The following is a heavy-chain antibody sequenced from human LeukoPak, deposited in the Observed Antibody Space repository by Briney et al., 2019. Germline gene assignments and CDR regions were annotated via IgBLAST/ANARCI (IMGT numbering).Heavy chain of an antibody. V-gene: IGHV3-30*03. CDR1: GFTFSSSV. J-gene: IGHJ4*02. CDR3: ARETGNYCFDF. CDR2: ISYDGRDK. D-gene: IGHD1-7*01. Sequence: PGGSLRLSCAASGFTFSSSVMHWVRQAPGKGLEWVAAISYDGRDKYFADSVKGRFTISRDNSKNTVDLQVNGLRAEDTAVYYCARETGNYCFDFWGQGTLVTVSS.